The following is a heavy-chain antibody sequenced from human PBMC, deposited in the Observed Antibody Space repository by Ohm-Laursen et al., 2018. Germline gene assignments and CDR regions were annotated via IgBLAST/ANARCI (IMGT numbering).Heavy chain of an antibody. V-gene: IGHV2-5*01. J-gene: IGHJ4*02. CDR1: GISLSTSGVG. CDR3: ARCIAARPGEADY. CDR2: IHWNDDE. Sequence: TQTFTLTCTLSGISLSTSGVGVVWIRQPPGKALEWLALIHWNDDERYSPSLKSRLTITKDTSKNQVVLTMTNMDPVDTGTYYCARCIAARPGEADYWGQGTLVTVSS. D-gene: IGHD6-6*01.